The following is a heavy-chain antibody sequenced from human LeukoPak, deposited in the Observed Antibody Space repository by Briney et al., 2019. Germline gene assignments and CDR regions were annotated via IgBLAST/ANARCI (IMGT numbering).Heavy chain of an antibody. D-gene: IGHD2-15*01. CDR2: IHHSGSA. CDR3: ATKDVAAAGTPFDY. V-gene: IGHV4-39*07. CDR1: GGSISSSSYY. J-gene: IGHJ4*02. Sequence: PSETLSLTCTVSGGSISSSSYYWGWIRQSPGKGLEWIGEIHHSGSANYNPSLKSRVIISVDKSENQFSLRLTSVTAADTAVYHCATKDVAAAGTPFDYWGQGILVTVSS.